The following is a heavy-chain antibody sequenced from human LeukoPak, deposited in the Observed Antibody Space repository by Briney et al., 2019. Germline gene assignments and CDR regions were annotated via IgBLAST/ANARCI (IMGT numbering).Heavy chain of an antibody. CDR1: GFTFNSYA. J-gene: IGHJ4*02. Sequence: PGGSLRLSCTASGFTFNSYAMSWVRQAPGKGLEWVSGISGSGGSTYYADSVKGRFTISRANSRNTLSLQMNSLRAEDTAVYYCAKSLGGVIVTSFDYWGQGTLVTGSS. V-gene: IGHV3-23*01. CDR2: ISGSGGST. CDR3: AKSLGGVIVTSFDY. D-gene: IGHD3-16*02.